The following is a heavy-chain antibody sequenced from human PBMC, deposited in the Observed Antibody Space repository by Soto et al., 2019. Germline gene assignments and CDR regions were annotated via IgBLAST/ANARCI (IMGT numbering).Heavy chain of an antibody. V-gene: IGHV3-33*01. CDR1: GFTFSSYG. D-gene: IGHD1-26*01. CDR3: ARVRGLLYYYGMDV. J-gene: IGHJ6*02. CDR2: IWYDGSNK. Sequence: QVQLVESGGGVVQPGRSLRLSCAASGFTFSSYGMHWVRQAPGKGLEWVAVIWYDGSNKYYADSVKGRFTISRDNSKNTLYLQMNSLRAEDTAVYYCARVRGLLYYYGMDVWGQGTTVTVSS.